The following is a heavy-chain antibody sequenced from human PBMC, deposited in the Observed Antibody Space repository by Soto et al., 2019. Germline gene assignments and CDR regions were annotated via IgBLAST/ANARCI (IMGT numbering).Heavy chain of an antibody. Sequence: EVQLLESGGGLVQPGGSLRLSCAASGFTVNNYAMSGVRQAPGKGLEWVSVISGSGQRTSYADSVKGRFTVSRDNSKNTVDLHMKSLRAEDTAVYYCAKDSYHGSGSYITPYYFDSWGQGTLITVSS. V-gene: IGHV3-23*01. CDR2: ISGSGQRT. D-gene: IGHD3-10*01. CDR3: AKDSYHGSGSYITPYYFDS. CDR1: GFTVNNYA. J-gene: IGHJ4*02.